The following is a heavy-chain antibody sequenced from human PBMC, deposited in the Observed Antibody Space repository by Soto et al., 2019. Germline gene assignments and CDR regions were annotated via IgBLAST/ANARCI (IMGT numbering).Heavy chain of an antibody. CDR2: IYYSGST. J-gene: IGHJ5*02. CDR1: GGSISSYY. D-gene: IGHD2-2*01. CDR3: ARDVRSSTSRGGFDP. V-gene: IGHV4-59*01. Sequence: PSETLSLTCTVSGGSISSYYWSWIRQPPGKGLEWIGYIYYSGSTNYNPSLQSRVTISVDTSKTQFSLKLSSVTAADTAVYYCARDVRSSTSRGGFDPWGQGTLVTVSS.